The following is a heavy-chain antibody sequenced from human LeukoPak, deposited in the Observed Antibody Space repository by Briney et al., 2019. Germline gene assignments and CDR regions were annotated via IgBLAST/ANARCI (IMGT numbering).Heavy chain of an antibody. J-gene: IGHJ2*01. CDR1: GFIFSDFN. D-gene: IGHD3-10*01. CDR3: ARGRGDAGSWYFDL. Sequence: PGGSLRLSCATSGFIFSDFNMNWVRQAPGKGLEWVSYISSGGSTIYYADSVKGRFTISRDNAKNSLYLQVNTLTDEDTAVYYCARGRGDAGSWYFDLWGRGTLVTVSS. V-gene: IGHV3-48*02. CDR2: ISSGGSTI.